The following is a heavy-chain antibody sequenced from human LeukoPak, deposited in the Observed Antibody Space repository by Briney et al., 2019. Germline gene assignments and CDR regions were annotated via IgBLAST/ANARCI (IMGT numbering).Heavy chain of an antibody. V-gene: IGHV3-48*01. CDR3: ARGIDY. CDR2: ISSSTSTI. Sequence: GGSLRLSCAASGFTFSNYSMNWVGQAPGKGLEWVSYISSSTSTIYYADSVKGRFTISRDTSKNMVSLQMNSLRVEDTAVYYCARGIDYWGRGTLVTVSS. CDR1: GFTFSNYS. J-gene: IGHJ4*02.